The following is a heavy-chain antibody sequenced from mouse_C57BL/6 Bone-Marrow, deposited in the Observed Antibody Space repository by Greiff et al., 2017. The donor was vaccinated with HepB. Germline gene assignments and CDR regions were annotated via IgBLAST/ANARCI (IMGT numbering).Heavy chain of an antibody. Sequence: EVQLQQSGPGLVKPSQSLSLTCSVTGYSITSGYYWNWIRQFPGNKLEWMGYISYDGSNNYNPSLKNRISITRDTSKNQFFLKLNSVTTEDTATYYCARDRDSITTVVDAMDYWGQGTSVTVSS. CDR2: ISYDGSN. J-gene: IGHJ4*01. CDR1: GYSITSGYY. CDR3: ARDRDSITTVVDAMDY. D-gene: IGHD1-1*01. V-gene: IGHV3-6*01.